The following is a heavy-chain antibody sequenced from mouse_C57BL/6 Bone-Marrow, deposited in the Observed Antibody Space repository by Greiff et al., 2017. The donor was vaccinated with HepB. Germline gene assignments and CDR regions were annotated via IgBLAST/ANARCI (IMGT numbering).Heavy chain of an antibody. V-gene: IGHV1-7*01. CDR3: ARWGVLRALYFDY. CDR2: INPSSGYT. D-gene: IGHD1-1*01. CDR1: GYTFTSYW. J-gene: IGHJ2*01. Sequence: QVTLKESGAELAKPGASVKLSCKASGYTFTSYWMHWVKQRPGQGLEWIGYINPSSGYTKYNQKFKDKATLTADKSSSTAYMQLSSLTYEDSAVYYCARWGVLRALYFDYWGQGTTLTVSS.